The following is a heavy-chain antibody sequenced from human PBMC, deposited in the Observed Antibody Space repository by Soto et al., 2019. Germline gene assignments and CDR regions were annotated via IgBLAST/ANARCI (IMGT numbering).Heavy chain of an antibody. CDR2: ISSTTNYI. V-gene: IGHV3-21*01. CDR1: GFAFNNYG. J-gene: IGHJ4*02. CDR3: ARESEDLTSNFDY. Sequence: PGGSLRLSCTVSGFAFNNYGINWVRQAPGKGLEWVSSISSTTNYIYYADSMKGRFTVSRDNAKNSVYLDMNSLSAEDTAVYYCARESEDLTSNFDYWGQGTLVTVSS.